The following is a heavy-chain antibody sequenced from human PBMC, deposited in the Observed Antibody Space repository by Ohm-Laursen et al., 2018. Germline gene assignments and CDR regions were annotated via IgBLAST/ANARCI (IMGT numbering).Heavy chain of an antibody. CDR2: INPNSGGT. J-gene: IGHJ4*02. Sequence: ASVKVSCKASGYTFTGYYMHWVRQAPGQGLEWMGWINPNSGGTNYAQKSQGRVTMTRDTSITTAYMELSSLRSEDTAVYYCARDTRGAADYWGQGTLVTVSS. V-gene: IGHV1-2*02. D-gene: IGHD1-26*01. CDR3: ARDTRGAADY. CDR1: GYTFTGYY.